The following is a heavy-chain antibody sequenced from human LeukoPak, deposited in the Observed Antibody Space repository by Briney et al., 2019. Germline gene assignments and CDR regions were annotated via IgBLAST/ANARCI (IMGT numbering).Heavy chain of an antibody. V-gene: IGHV3-30*02. CDR1: GFTFSNSG. Sequence: GGSLRLSCVASGFTFSNSGMHWVRLAPGKGLEWVSFIPYDGNNKYYADSVKGRFTISRDNSKNTLYLQMNSLRTEDTAIYYCATGVGKYSYYYSMDVWGKGAAVTISS. CDR2: IPYDGNNK. CDR3: ATGVGKYSYYYSMDV. D-gene: IGHD1-26*01. J-gene: IGHJ6*03.